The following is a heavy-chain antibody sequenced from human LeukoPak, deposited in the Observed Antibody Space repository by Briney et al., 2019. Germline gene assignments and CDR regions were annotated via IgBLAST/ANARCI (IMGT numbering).Heavy chain of an antibody. Sequence: GGSLRLSCAASGFTFTTFWMSWVREAPGKGLEGVANIKQDGSERYYVDSVKGRFTISRDNAKNSLYLQMNGLRAEDTGVYYCAGSGWQVYLDYWGQGALVTVSS. D-gene: IGHD6-19*01. J-gene: IGHJ4*02. CDR3: AGSGWQVYLDY. V-gene: IGHV3-7*01. CDR1: GFTFTTFW. CDR2: IKQDGSER.